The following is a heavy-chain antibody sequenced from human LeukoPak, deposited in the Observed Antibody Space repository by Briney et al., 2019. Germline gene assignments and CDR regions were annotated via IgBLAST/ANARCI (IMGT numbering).Heavy chain of an antibody. Sequence: GGSLRLSCAASGFTFSSYAMHWVRQAPGKGLEWVAVISYDGSNKYYADSVKGRFTISRDNSKNTLYLQTNSLRAEDTAVYYCARDVTAGGDAFDIWGQGTMVTVSS. CDR2: ISYDGSNK. J-gene: IGHJ3*02. CDR3: ARDVTAGGDAFDI. D-gene: IGHD1-14*01. V-gene: IGHV3-30*01. CDR1: GFTFSSYA.